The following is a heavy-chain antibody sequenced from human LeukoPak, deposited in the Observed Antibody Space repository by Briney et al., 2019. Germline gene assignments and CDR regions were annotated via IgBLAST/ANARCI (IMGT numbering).Heavy chain of an antibody. CDR2: IGISADT. CDR1: GFTFSNHA. V-gene: IGHV3-13*01. J-gene: IGHJ4*02. Sequence: GGSLRLSCVGSGFTFSNHAMHWVRQPPGKGLEWVSAIGISADTFYVGSVKGRFTISRENGENSLYLQMNNLGVEDTAIYYCARDLVSVEGFDYWGQGTLVTVSS. D-gene: IGHD6-6*01. CDR3: ARDLVSVEGFDY.